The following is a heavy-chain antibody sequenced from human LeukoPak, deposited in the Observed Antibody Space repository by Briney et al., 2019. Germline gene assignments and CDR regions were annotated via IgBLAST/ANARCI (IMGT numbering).Heavy chain of an antibody. V-gene: IGHV1-18*01. Sequence: ASVNVSCKATGYTFASYGISWVRQAPGQGLEWMGWISSNSDNTNYAQKVQGRVTVTTDTSTSTAYMELRNLRSDDTALYFCARDWGSIKVIADYWGQGTLVTVSS. D-gene: IGHD7-27*01. J-gene: IGHJ4*02. CDR3: ARDWGSIKVIADY. CDR2: ISSNSDNT. CDR1: GYTFASYG.